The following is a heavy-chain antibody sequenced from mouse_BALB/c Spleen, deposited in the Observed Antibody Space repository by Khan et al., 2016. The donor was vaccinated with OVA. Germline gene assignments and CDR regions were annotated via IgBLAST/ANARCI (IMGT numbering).Heavy chain of an antibody. Sequence: QVQLKESGAELAKPGASVKMSCKASGYTFTSYWMHWIKQSPGKGLEWIGYINPTSGYTDYNQKFKGKATLTADKSSSTAYMQLSSLTADDSAVFCSGDDRIDYWGQGTSLTVSS. J-gene: IGHJ2*02. V-gene: IGHV1-7*01. CDR1: GYTFTSYW. CDR2: INPTSGYT. CDR3: GDDRIDY.